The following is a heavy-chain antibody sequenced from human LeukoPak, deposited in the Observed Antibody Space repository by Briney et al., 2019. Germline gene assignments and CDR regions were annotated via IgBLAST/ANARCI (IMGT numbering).Heavy chain of an antibody. V-gene: IGHV4-30-4*08. D-gene: IGHD6-19*01. CDR3: ARGSGWYGGAFDI. CDR2: IYYSGST. Sequence: SQTLSLTCTVSGGSISSGDYYWSWIRQPPGKGLEWIGYIYYSGSTYYNPSLKSRVTISVDTSKNQFSLKLSSVTAADTAVYYCARGSGWYGGAFDIWGQGTMVTVSS. CDR1: GGSISSGDYY. J-gene: IGHJ3*02.